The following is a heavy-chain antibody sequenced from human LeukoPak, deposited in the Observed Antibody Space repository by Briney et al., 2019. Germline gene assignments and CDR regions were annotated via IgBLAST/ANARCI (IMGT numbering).Heavy chain of an antibody. J-gene: IGHJ5*02. Sequence: GASVKVSCKASGYTFTSYDINWVRQATGQGLEWMGWMNPNSGNTGYAQKFQGRVTMTRNTSISTAYMELRSLRSDDTAVYYCARVHYSSNWYGDWFDPWGQGTLVTVSS. D-gene: IGHD6-13*01. CDR3: ARVHYSSNWYGDWFDP. CDR1: GYTFTSYD. V-gene: IGHV1-8*01. CDR2: MNPNSGNT.